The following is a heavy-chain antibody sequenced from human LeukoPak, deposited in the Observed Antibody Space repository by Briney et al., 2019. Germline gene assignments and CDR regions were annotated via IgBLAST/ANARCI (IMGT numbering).Heavy chain of an antibody. CDR2: ISSSSSYI. CDR1: GFTFSSYS. V-gene: IGHV3-21*01. D-gene: IGHD3-16*01. Sequence: GRSLRLSCAASGFTFSSYSMNWVRQAPGKGLEWVSSISSSSSYIYYADSVKGRFTISRDNAKNSLYLQMNSLRAEDTAVYYCARDLRESTERLNWFDPWGQGTLVTVSS. CDR3: ARDLRESTERLNWFDP. J-gene: IGHJ5*02.